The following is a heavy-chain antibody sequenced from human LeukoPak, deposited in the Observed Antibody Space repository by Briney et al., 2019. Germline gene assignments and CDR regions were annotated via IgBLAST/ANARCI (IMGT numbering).Heavy chain of an antibody. D-gene: IGHD6-13*01. CDR3: ARQSSSWYYYYYYYGMDV. CDR2: IYPGDSDT. J-gene: IGHJ6*02. Sequence: GESLKISCKGSGYSFTSYWIGWMRQMPGKGLEWMGTIYPGDSDTRYSPSFQGQVTISADKSISTAYLQWSSLKASDTAMYYCARQSSSWYYYYYYYGMDVWGQGTTVTVSS. V-gene: IGHV5-51*01. CDR1: GYSFTSYW.